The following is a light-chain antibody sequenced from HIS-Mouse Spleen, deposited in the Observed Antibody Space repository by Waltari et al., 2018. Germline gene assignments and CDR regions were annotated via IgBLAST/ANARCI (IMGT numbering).Light chain of an antibody. V-gene: IGKV3D-15*03. CDR3: QQYNNWPPLT. CDR2: GAS. CDR1: QSVSSN. Sequence: EIVMTQSPATLSVSPGERATLSCRASQSVSSNLAWYQQKPGQAPRLLIFGASISATGIPARFRGRGSGTEFTLTISILQSEDFAVYYCQQYNNWPPLTFGGGTKVEIK. J-gene: IGKJ4*01.